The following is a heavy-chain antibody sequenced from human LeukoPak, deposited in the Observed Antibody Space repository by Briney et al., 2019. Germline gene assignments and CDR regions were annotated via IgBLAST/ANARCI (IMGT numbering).Heavy chain of an antibody. CDR2: IYSGGST. D-gene: IGHD1-14*01. CDR1: GFTVSSNY. Sequence: PGGSLRLSCEASGFTVSSNYMSWVRQAPGKGLEWVSVIYSGGSTYFADSVKGRFTISRHNSKNTLYLQINSLRAEDTAVYYCARAGPYDAFDIWGQGTMVTVSS. J-gene: IGHJ3*02. CDR3: ARAGPYDAFDI. V-gene: IGHV3-53*04.